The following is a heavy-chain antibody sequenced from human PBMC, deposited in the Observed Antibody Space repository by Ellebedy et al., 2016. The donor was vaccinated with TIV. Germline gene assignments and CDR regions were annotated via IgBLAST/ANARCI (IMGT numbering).Heavy chain of an antibody. Sequence: MPSETLSLTCTVSGDSISSGPYYRGWIRQPPGKGLEWIGRVYYSGNTYHNPSLKSRVTMSVDPSKSQFSLRLSSVTAADIGVYYCARHRAVGGTENWLDPWGQGTLVTVSS. CDR3: ARHRAVGGTENWLDP. CDR2: VYYSGNT. V-gene: IGHV4-39*01. D-gene: IGHD6-19*01. CDR1: GDSISSGPYY. J-gene: IGHJ5*02.